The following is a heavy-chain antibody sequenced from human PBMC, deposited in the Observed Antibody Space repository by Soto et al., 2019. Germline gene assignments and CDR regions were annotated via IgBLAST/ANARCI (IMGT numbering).Heavy chain of an antibody. J-gene: IGHJ4*02. CDR2: ISSEGATT. CDR1: GFTFSSYA. Sequence: GSLSLPGSDAGFTFSSYAMHWVRQAPGKGLEYIASISSEGATTYYADSVKGRFIISRDNYKNTLYLQMSSLRAEDTAVYYCVKDRYVDYWGQGILVTVSS. CDR3: VKDRYVDY. V-gene: IGHV3-64D*06.